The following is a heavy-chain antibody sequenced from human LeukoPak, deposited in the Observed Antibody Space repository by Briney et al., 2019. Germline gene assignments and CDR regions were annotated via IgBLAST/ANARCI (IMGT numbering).Heavy chain of an antibody. CDR2: ISAYNGNT. D-gene: IGHD6-13*01. Sequence: GASVKVSCKASGYTFTSYGISWVRQAPGQGLEWMGWISAYNGNTNYAQKLQGRVTMTTDTSTSTAYMVLRSLRSDDTAVYYCARVQSSSWGYAFDIWGQGTMVTVSS. V-gene: IGHV1-18*01. J-gene: IGHJ3*02. CDR1: GYTFTSYG. CDR3: ARVQSSSWGYAFDI.